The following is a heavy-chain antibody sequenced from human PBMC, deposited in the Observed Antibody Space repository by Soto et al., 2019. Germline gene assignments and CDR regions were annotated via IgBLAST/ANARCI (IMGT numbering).Heavy chain of an antibody. CDR3: AGHRRAIREYSGYDDQYYYYYYMDV. D-gene: IGHD5-12*01. Sequence: SETLSLTCTVSGGSISSSSYYWGWIRQPPGKGLEWIGSIYYSGSTYYNPSLKSRVTISVATSKNQFSLKLSSVTAADTAVYYCAGHRRAIREYSGYDDQYYYYYYMDVWGKGTTVTVSS. V-gene: IGHV4-39*01. CDR1: GGSISSSSYY. J-gene: IGHJ6*03. CDR2: IYYSGST.